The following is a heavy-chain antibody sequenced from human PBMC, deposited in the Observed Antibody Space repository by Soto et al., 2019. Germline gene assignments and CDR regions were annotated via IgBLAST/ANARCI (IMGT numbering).Heavy chain of an antibody. CDR3: ARVNYYGSGNDYFCGMDV. J-gene: IGHJ6*02. CDR1: GYTFTGYY. D-gene: IGHD3-10*01. V-gene: IGHV1-2*04. CDR2: IHPDSGDT. Sequence: QVQLVQSGAEVKKPGASVKVSCKASGYTFTGYYIHWMRQAPGQGLEWMGWIHPDSGDTSYAQKFQGWVTMTRDTSISTAYLELSRLKSDDTAVYYCARVNYYGSGNDYFCGMDVWGHGTTVTVSS.